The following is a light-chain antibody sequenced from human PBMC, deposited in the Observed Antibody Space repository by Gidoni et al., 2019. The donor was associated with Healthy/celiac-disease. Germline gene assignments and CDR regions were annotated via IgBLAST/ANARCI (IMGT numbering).Light chain of an antibody. CDR2: GAS. V-gene: IGKV3-20*01. Sequence: EIVLTQSPGTLSLSPGERATLSCSASQSVSSSYLAWYQQKPGQAPRLLIYGASSRATGIPDGFSGSGSGTDFTLTISRLEPEDFAVYYCQQYGSSPLFTFGPGTKVDI. CDR1: QSVSSSY. J-gene: IGKJ3*01. CDR3: QQYGSSPLFT.